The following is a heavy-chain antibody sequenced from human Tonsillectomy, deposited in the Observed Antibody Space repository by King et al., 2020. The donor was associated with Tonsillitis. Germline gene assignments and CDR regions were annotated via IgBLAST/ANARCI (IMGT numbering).Heavy chain of an antibody. CDR2: MYYVGST. J-gene: IGHJ6*03. D-gene: IGHD3-22*01. Sequence: VQLQESGPGLVKTSETLSLTCTVSGGSISSYYWNWIRQPPGKGLEWIGIMYYVGSTNYNPSLKGRVTISVDTSKNQFFLKLCSVTAADTAVYYCARDEYYDSSGQAYYYYMDVWGKGTTVTVSS. CDR3: ARDEYYDSSGQAYYYYMDV. CDR1: GGSISSYY. V-gene: IGHV4-59*01.